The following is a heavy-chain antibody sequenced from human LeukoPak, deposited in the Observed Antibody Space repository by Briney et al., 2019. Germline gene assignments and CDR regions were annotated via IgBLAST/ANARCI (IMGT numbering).Heavy chain of an antibody. V-gene: IGHV4-61*02. J-gene: IGHJ3*02. CDR1: GGSISSGSYY. D-gene: IGHD6-13*01. Sequence: PSETLSLTCTVSGGSISSGSYYWSWIWQPAGKGLEWIGRIYTSGSTNYNPSLKSRVTISVDTSKNQFSLKLSSVTAADTAVYYCARGSSPPANAFDIWGQGTMVTVSS. CDR3: ARGSSPPANAFDI. CDR2: IYTSGST.